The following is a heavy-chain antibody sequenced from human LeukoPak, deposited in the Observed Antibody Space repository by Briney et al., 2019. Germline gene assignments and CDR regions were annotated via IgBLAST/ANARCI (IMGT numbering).Heavy chain of an antibody. CDR1: GGSISHYY. CDR3: AREDPQTKVPEGMDV. J-gene: IGHJ6*02. Sequence: PSETLSLTCTVSGGSISHYYWSWIRQPPGKGPEWIGYIYYPGTTNYSPSLKSRVTISVDTSKNQFSLKLNSVTAADTAVYYCAREDPQTKVPEGMDVWGQGTTVTVSS. D-gene: IGHD4/OR15-4a*01. V-gene: IGHV4-59*01. CDR2: IYYPGTT.